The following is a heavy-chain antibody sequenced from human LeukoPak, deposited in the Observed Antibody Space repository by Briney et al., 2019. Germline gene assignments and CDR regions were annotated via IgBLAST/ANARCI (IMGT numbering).Heavy chain of an antibody. CDR2: IYYSGST. CDR3: ARLLFIDSSGLDAFDI. Sequence: SETLSLTCTVSGGSISSYYWSWIRQPPGKGLEWIGYIYYSGSTNYNPSLKSRVTISVDTSKNQFSLKLSSVTAADTAVYYCARLLFIDSSGLDAFDIWGQGTMVTVSS. D-gene: IGHD3-22*01. V-gene: IGHV4-59*08. J-gene: IGHJ3*02. CDR1: GGSISSYY.